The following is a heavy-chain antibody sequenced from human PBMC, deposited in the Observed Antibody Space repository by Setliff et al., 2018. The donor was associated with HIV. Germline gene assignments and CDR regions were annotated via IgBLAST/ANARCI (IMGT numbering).Heavy chain of an antibody. J-gene: IGHJ6*03. Sequence: SVKVSCKASGGTFSSYAISWVRQAPGQGLEWMGGIIPILGIANYAQKFQGRVTITADKSTSTAYMELSSLRSEDAAVYYCASRGELGKNFYYYYMDVWGKGTTVTVSS. D-gene: IGHD7-27*01. CDR3: ASRGELGKNFYYYYMDV. CDR2: IIPILGIA. CDR1: GGTFSSYA. V-gene: IGHV1-69*10.